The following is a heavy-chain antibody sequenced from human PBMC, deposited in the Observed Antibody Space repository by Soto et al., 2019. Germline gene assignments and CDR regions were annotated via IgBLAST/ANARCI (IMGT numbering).Heavy chain of an antibody. J-gene: IGHJ1*01. D-gene: IGHD6-19*01. CDR3: ARSSAAVATTRYFQH. CDR2: IGAYNGNT. V-gene: IGHV1-18*01. Sequence: QVQLVQSGAEVKKPGASVKVSCKASGYTFTSYGISWVRQAPGQGLEWMGWIGAYNGNTNSAQRLQGRVTMTTDTATNTAYMELRSLRSDDTAVYYCARSSAAVATTRYFQHWGQGTLVTVSS. CDR1: GYTFTSYG.